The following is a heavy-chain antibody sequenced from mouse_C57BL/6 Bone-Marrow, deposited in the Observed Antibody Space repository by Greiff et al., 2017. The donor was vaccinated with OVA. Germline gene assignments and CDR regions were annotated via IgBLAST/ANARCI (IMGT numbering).Heavy chain of an antibody. CDR3: VIHYDGYYVYAMDY. J-gene: IGHJ4*01. Sequence: QVQLQQPGAELVKPGASVKLSCKASGYTFTSYWMHWVKQRPGQGLEWIGMIHPNSGSTNYNEKFKSKATLTVDKSSSTAYMQLSSLTSEDSACYYCVIHYDGYYVYAMDYWGQGTSVTVSS. V-gene: IGHV1-64*01. D-gene: IGHD2-3*01. CDR1: GYTFTSYW. CDR2: IHPNSGST.